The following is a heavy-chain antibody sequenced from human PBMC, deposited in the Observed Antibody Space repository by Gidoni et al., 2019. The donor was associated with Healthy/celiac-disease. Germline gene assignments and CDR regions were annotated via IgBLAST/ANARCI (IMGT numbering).Heavy chain of an antibody. J-gene: IGHJ4*02. V-gene: IGHV3-23*01. CDR1: GVTFCSYA. Sequence: EVQLLESGGGLVQPGGSLRLSCAASGVTFCSYAMGWVRQAPGKGLAWVSAISGSGGSTYYADSVKGRFTISRDNSKNTLYLQMNSLRAEDTAVYYCAKDTVLLWFGELSPFDYWGQGTLVTVSS. D-gene: IGHD3-10*01. CDR2: ISGSGGST. CDR3: AKDTVLLWFGELSPFDY.